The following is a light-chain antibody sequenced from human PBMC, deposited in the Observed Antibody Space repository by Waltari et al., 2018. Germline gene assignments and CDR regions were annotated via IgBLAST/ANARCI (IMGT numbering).Light chain of an antibody. J-gene: IGKJ4*01. Sequence: DIRMTQSPSSLSASAGDCVIISFRASKSISKWLAWYQQKLGKAPKLLIYEASTLQSGVPSRCSGTRSGTDFTLTISSLQPDDFATYYCQQYNSYSLLTYGGGTKVEIK. CDR3: QQYNSYSLLT. CDR1: KSISKW. V-gene: IGKV1-5*03. CDR2: EAS.